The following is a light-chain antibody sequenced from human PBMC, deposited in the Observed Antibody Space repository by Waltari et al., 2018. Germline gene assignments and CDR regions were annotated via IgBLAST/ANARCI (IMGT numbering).Light chain of an antibody. J-gene: IGLJ3*02. CDR1: SSHTGRSY. Sequence: QSVLTQPPSASGPPGQRVTIPCPGSSSHTGRSYVYWYQPLPGPAPKLLIYRKNQRPSGVSDRFSGSKSGTSASLAISGLRSEDEADYYCAAWDDSLSGWVFGGGAKLTVL. V-gene: IGLV1-47*01. CDR2: RKN. CDR3: AAWDDSLSGWV.